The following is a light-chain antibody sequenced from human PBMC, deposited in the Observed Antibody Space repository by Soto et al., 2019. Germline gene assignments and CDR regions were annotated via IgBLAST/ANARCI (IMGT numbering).Light chain of an antibody. CDR2: LNSDGSH. J-gene: IGLJ3*02. CDR3: QTWGTGTWV. V-gene: IGLV4-69*01. CDR1: SGHSSYA. Sequence: QSVLTQSPSASASLGASVKLTCTLSSGHSSYAIAWHQQQPEKGPRYLMKLNSDGSHSKGDGNPDRFSGSSSGAERYLTISSLQSEDEADYYCQTWGTGTWVFGGGTKLTVL.